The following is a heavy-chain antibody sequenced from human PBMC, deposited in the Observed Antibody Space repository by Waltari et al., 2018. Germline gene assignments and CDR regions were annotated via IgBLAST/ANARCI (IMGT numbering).Heavy chain of an antibody. J-gene: IGHJ4*02. V-gene: IGHV3-30*04. CDR3: ARGNSSACHDV. D-gene: IGHD3-22*01. CDR1: GFTFEPYT. Sequence: QVHLEQSGGGVVQPGKSLRLSCRASGFTFEPYTMHWVRQAPEKGLGWWAEMTSEGSDVSYVDSVEGRFSIFRDNSKNTLYLQMNSLRPDDTAVYCCARGNSSACHDVWGQGTQVTVSS. CDR2: MTSEGSDV.